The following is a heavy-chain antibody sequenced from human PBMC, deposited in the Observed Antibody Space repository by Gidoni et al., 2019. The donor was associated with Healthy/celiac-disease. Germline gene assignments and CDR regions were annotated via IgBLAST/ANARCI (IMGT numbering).Heavy chain of an antibody. V-gene: IGHV4-59*01. Sequence: QVQLQESGPGLVKPSETLSLTCTVSGGSISSYYWSWIRQPPGKGLEWVGYIYYSGITNYNPSLKSRVTISVDTSKNQFSLKLSSVTAADTAVYYCARGSSGYYYYYYGMDVWGQGTTVTVSS. D-gene: IGHD6-6*01. CDR2: IYYSGIT. J-gene: IGHJ6*02. CDR3: ARGSSGYYYYYYGMDV. CDR1: GGSISSYY.